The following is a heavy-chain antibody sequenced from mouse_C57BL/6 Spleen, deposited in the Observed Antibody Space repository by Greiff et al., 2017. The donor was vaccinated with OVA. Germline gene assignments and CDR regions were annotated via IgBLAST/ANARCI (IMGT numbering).Heavy chain of an antibody. CDR1: GYTFTSYW. Sequence: QVQLQQPGAELVRPGSSVKLSCKASGYTFTSYWMHWVKQRPIQGLEWIGNIDPSDSETHYNQKFKDKATLTVDKSSSTAYMQLSSLTSEDSAVYYSASLDSSGSSDYWGQGTTPTVSS. V-gene: IGHV1-52*01. J-gene: IGHJ2*01. CDR3: ASLDSSGSSDY. CDR2: IDPSDSET. D-gene: IGHD3-2*02.